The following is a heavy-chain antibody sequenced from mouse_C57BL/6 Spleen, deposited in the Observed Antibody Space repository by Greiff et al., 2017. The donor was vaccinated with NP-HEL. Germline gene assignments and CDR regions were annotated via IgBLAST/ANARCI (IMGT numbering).Heavy chain of an antibody. D-gene: IGHD1-1*01. CDR3: ARSYYGSSSSYWYFDV. CDR1: GYTFTSYW. Sequence: QVQLKQPGTELVKPGASVKLSCKASGYTFTSYWMHWVKQRPGQGLEWIGNINPSNGGTNYNEKFKSKATLTVDKSSSTAYMQLSSLTSEDSAVYYCARSYYGSSSSYWYFDVWGTGTTVTVSS. CDR2: INPSNGGT. J-gene: IGHJ1*03. V-gene: IGHV1-53*01.